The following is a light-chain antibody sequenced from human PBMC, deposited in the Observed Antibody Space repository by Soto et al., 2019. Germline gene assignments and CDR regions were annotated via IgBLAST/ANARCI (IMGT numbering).Light chain of an antibody. V-gene: IGKV3-20*01. J-gene: IGKJ5*01. Sequence: EIVLTHSPGPLSLTPVDSSTLXCMASQSVSSSYLAWYQQKPGQAPRLLIYGASSRATGIPDRFSGSGSGTDFTLTISRLEPEDFAVYYCHPYNNWPPITFGQGTRLE. CDR1: QSVSSSY. CDR3: HPYNNWPPIT. CDR2: GAS.